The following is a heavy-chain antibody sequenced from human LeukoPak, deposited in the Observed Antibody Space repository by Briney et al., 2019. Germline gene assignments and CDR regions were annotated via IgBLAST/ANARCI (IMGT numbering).Heavy chain of an antibody. CDR2: IYHSGST. CDR1: GGSISSGGYS. Sequence: SETLSLTCAVSGGSISSGGYSWSWIRQPPGKGLEWIGYIYHSGSTYYNPSLKSRVTISVDRSKNQFSLKLSSVTAADTAVYYCAHSGYSADFDYWGQGTLVTVSS. CDR3: AHSGYSADFDY. D-gene: IGHD3-22*01. J-gene: IGHJ4*02. V-gene: IGHV4-30-2*01.